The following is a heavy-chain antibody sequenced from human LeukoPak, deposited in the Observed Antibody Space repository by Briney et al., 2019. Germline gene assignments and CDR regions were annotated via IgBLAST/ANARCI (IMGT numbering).Heavy chain of an antibody. CDR3: ARGRDDDVWGSYPTCFDF. CDR1: GGSISSGTYY. CDR2: IYNSGST. Sequence: SQTLSLTCTVSGGSISSGTYYWTWIRQPAGKGLEWIGRIYNSGSTSYNPSLKSRVTISMDTSKNQFSLKLNSVTAADTAVYYCARGRDDDVWGSYPTCFDFWGQGTLVTVAS. D-gene: IGHD3-16*02. J-gene: IGHJ4*02. V-gene: IGHV4-61*02.